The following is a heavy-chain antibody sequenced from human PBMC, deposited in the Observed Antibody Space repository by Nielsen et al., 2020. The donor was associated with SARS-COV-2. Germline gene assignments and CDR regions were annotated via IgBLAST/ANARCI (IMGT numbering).Heavy chain of an antibody. Sequence: SETLSLTCTVSGGSISSGGYYWGWIRQPPGKGLEWIGYIYYSGSTYYNPSLKSRVTISVDTSKNQFSLKLSSVTAADTAVYYCARGQGDGYSGYDPNNWFDPWGQGTLVTVSS. D-gene: IGHD5-12*01. V-gene: IGHV4-61*08. J-gene: IGHJ5*02. CDR3: ARGQGDGYSGYDPNNWFDP. CDR1: GGSISSGGYY. CDR2: IYYSGST.